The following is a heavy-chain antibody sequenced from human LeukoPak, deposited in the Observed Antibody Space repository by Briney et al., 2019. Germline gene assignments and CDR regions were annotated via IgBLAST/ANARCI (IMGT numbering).Heavy chain of an antibody. CDR3: ARDPTVVPAARGI. D-gene: IGHD2-2*01. V-gene: IGHV4-34*01. Sequence: PSETLSLTCAVCGGSLSDHIWSWIRQPPGKGLEWIGEINHGGSTNYNPSLKSRVTISVGTSKNQFSLKLSSVTAADTAVYYCARDPTVVPAARGIWGQGTLVTVSS. CDR2: INHGGST. CDR1: GGSLSDHI. J-gene: IGHJ4*02.